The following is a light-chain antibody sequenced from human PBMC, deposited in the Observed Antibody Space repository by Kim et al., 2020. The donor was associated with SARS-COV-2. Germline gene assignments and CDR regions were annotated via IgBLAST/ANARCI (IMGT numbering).Light chain of an antibody. CDR1: QGISSW. Sequence: ASVGDRGPIPCLASQGISSWLAWYQQQPGKPPTLLSYAASSLHSGVPSRFSGSGSGTDFTLTISSLQPEDFATYYCQQANSFPRTFGGGTKVDIK. CDR2: AAS. V-gene: IGKV1-12*01. CDR3: QQANSFPRT. J-gene: IGKJ4*01.